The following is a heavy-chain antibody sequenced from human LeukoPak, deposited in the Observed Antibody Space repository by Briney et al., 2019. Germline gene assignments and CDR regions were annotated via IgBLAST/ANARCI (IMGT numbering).Heavy chain of an antibody. CDR1: GFTFSSYA. J-gene: IGHJ4*02. D-gene: IGHD4-17*01. CDR3: ARAVTSTEGY. CDR2: ISGSGGST. Sequence: GASLRLSCAASGFTFSSYAMSWVRQAPGKGLEWVSAISGSGGSTYYADSVKGRFTISRDNSKNTLYLQMNSLRAEDTAVYYCARAVTSTEGYWGQGTLVTVSS. V-gene: IGHV3-23*01.